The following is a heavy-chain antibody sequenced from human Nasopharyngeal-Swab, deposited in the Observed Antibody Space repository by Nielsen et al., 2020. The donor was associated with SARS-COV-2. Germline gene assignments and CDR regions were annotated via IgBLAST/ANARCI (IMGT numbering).Heavy chain of an antibody. Sequence: ASVKVSCKVSGYTLTELSMHWVRQAPGQGLEWMGIINPSGGSTSYAQKFQGRVTMTRDTSTSTVYMELSSLRSEDTAVYYCARVFAAGLDYWGQGTLVTVSS. CDR3: ARVFAAGLDY. J-gene: IGHJ4*02. V-gene: IGHV1-46*01. D-gene: IGHD6-13*01. CDR2: INPSGGST. CDR1: GYTLTELS.